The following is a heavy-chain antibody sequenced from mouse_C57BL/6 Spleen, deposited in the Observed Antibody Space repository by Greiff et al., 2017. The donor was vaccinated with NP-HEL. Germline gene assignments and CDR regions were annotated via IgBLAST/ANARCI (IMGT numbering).Heavy chain of an antibody. V-gene: IGHV3-1*01. CDR3: ARGGDYDYDGYAMDY. CDR2: ISYSGST. CDR1: GYSITSGYD. J-gene: IGHJ4*01. Sequence: DVKLVESGPGMVKPSQSLSLTCTVTGYSITSGYDWHWIRHFPGNKLEWMGYISYSGSTNYNPSLKSRISITHDTSKNHFFLKLNSVTTEDTATYYCARGGDYDYDGYAMDYWGQGTSVTVSS. D-gene: IGHD2-4*01.